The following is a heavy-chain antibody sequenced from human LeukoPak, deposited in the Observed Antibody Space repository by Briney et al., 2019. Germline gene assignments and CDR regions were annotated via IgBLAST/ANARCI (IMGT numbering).Heavy chain of an antibody. CDR2: ISSSSNTI. V-gene: IGHV3-48*01. CDR1: GFTFSSYS. D-gene: IGHD5-18*01. CDR3: ARVGIQLCVDY. J-gene: IGHJ4*02. Sequence: TGGSLRLSCAASGFTFSSYSMNWVRQAPGKGLEWVSYISSSSNTIYYADSVKGRFTISRDNAKNSLYPQMNSLRAEDTAVYYCARVGIQLCVDYWGQGTLVTVST.